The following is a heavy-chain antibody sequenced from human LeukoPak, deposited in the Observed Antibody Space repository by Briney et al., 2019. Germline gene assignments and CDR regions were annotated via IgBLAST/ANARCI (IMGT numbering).Heavy chain of an antibody. CDR3: ARVLSGYYDSSGYYRDAFDI. V-gene: IGHV4-59*12. J-gene: IGHJ3*02. CDR2: IYYSGST. Sequence: SETLSLTCTVSGGSISSYYWSWIRQPPGKGLEWIGYIYYSGSTSYNPSLKSRVTMSVDTSKNQFSLKLSSVTAADTAVYYCARVLSGYYDSSGYYRDAFDIWGQGTMVTVSS. D-gene: IGHD3-22*01. CDR1: GGSISSYY.